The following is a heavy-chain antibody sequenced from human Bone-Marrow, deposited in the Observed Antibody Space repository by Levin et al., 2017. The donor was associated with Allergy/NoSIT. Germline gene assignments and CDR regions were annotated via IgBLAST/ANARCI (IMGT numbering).Heavy chain of an antibody. CDR1: GFTFNDYA. D-gene: IGHD3-10*01. J-gene: IGHJ4*02. CDR3: ARDPSGYGSGRYLFDY. V-gene: IGHV3-30-3*01. CDR2: ISYDGSEK. Sequence: SCAASGFTFNDYAMHWVRQAPGKGLEWVAIISYDGSEKYYADSVKGRFTISRDNSKNTLYLQMNSLRTEDTAVYYCARDPSGYGSGRYLFDYWGQGTLVTVSS.